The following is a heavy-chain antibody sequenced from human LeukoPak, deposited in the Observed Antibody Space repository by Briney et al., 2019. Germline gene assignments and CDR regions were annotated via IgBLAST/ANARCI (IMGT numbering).Heavy chain of an antibody. D-gene: IGHD2-15*01. J-gene: IGHJ4*02. CDR2: ISNTGSTM. Sequence: IPGGSLRLSCAASGFRFSDYYMTWIRQASGKGLEWVSYISNTGSTMYYADSVKGRFTISRDNAKNSLYLQMNSLRAEDTAVYYCARVYRSGGSIDYWGQGTLVTVSS. V-gene: IGHV3-11*04. CDR1: GFRFSDYY. CDR3: ARVYRSGGSIDY.